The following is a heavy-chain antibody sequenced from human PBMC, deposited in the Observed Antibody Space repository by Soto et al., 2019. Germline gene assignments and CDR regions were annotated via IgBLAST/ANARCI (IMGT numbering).Heavy chain of an antibody. Sequence: EVQLVESGGGLVKPGGSLRLSCAASGFTFSSYSMNWVRQAPGKGLEWVSSISSSSSYIYYADSVKGRFTISRANAPHSLYLQMNSLRAEDTAVYYCARDYYSASSGYYAGFDYWGQGTLVTVSS. CDR1: GFTFSSYS. CDR3: ARDYYSASSGYYAGFDY. V-gene: IGHV3-21*01. J-gene: IGHJ4*02. D-gene: IGHD3-22*01. CDR2: ISSSSSYI.